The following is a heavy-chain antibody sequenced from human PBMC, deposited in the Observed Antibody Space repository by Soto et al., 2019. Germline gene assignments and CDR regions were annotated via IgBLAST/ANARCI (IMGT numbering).Heavy chain of an antibody. Sequence: QVPLVQSGAEVKKPGASVKVSCQASGYSFSNNGISWVRQAPGQGFEWMGWINGDNGNTNYAQKFQCRVTMTTDTSTSTAYMELRSLRSDDTAVYYCARDLGYGDYGTDFWGQGTLVTVSS. J-gene: IGHJ4*02. V-gene: IGHV1-18*04. D-gene: IGHD4-17*01. CDR3: ARDLGYGDYGTDF. CDR2: INGDNGNT. CDR1: GYSFSNNG.